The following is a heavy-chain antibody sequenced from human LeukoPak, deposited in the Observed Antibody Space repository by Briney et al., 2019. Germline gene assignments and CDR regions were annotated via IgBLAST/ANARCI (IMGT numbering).Heavy chain of an antibody. D-gene: IGHD2-2*01. J-gene: IGHJ5*02. CDR3: ARNAYCDSTNCYAWFDP. Sequence: ASVKVSCKASGYTFTSHGISWVRQAPGQGLEWMGWISAYSGNTNYAQKLQGRVTMTTDTSTSTAYMELRSLRSDDTAVYYCARNAYCDSTNCYAWFDPWGQGTLVTVSS. CDR1: GYTFTSHG. CDR2: ISAYSGNT. V-gene: IGHV1-18*01.